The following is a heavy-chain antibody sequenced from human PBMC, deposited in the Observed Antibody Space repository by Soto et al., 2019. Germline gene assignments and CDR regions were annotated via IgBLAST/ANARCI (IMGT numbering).Heavy chain of an antibody. D-gene: IGHD3-16*01. CDR3: AKAAVAQNGVWDCFDS. CDR1: GLNFSNYA. Sequence: GGSLTPSCAASGLNFSNYAMSWVRQAPGEGVGWVLSIVGSGGGTYYADSVKGRFTVSRDDSKETLYLQLSSLRVDDTVICFWAKAAVAQNGVWDCFDSGGQGTLVTVSS. J-gene: IGHJ5*01. V-gene: IGHV3-23*01. CDR2: IVGSGGGT.